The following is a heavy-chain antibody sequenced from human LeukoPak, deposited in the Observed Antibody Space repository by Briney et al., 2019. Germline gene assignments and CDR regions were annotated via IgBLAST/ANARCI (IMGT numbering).Heavy chain of an antibody. Sequence: SETLSLTCAVYGGSFSGYYWSWIRQPPGKGLEWIGEINHSGSTNYNPSLKSRVTISVDTSKNQFSLKLSSVTAADTAVYYCARMIDDYGDSVDYWGQGTLVTVSS. CDR1: GGSFSGYY. CDR3: ARMIDDYGDSVDY. CDR2: INHSGST. J-gene: IGHJ4*02. D-gene: IGHD4-17*01. V-gene: IGHV4-34*01.